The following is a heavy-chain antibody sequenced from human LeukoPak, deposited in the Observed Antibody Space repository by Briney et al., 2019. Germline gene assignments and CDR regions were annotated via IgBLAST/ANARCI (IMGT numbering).Heavy chain of an antibody. CDR2: ISGSGGST. V-gene: IGHV3-23*01. CDR3: AKSIVVVPAAMYGYYYGMDV. CDR1: GFTFSSYA. Sequence: GGSLRLSCAASGFTFSSYAMSWVRQAPGKGLEWVSAISGSGGSTYYAGSVKGRFTISRDNSKNTLYLQMNSLRAEDTAVYYCAKSIVVVPAAMYGYYYGMDVWGQGTTVTVSS. J-gene: IGHJ6*02. D-gene: IGHD2-2*01.